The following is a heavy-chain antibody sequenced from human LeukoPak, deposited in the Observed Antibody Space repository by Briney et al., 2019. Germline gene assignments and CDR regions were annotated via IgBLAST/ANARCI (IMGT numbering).Heavy chain of an antibody. CDR2: IYYSGST. D-gene: IGHD6-13*01. CDR1: GGSINSYY. J-gene: IGHJ4*02. CDR3: ATSSSSESSSWFDY. Sequence: SETLSLTCTVSGGSINSYYWSWIRQPPGKGLEWIGYIYYSGSTNYNPSLKSRVTISVDTSKNQFSLKLSSVTAADTAVYYCATSSSSESSSWFDYWGQGTLVTVSS. V-gene: IGHV4-59*01.